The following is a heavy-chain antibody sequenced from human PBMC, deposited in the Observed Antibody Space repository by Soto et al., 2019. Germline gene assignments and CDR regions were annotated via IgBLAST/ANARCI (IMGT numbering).Heavy chain of an antibody. CDR1: GFTVGNNY. Sequence: EVQLVESGGGLIQPGGSLKLSCAASGFTVGNNYMGWVRQAPGKGLEWVSLIYSTGTTKYADSVKGRFTVSRDNAKNTLYLQMNSLRAEDTALYYCAKDGMGSGSHYNSFGYWGQGTLVTVSS. CDR2: IYSTGTT. CDR3: AKDGMGSGSHYNSFGY. V-gene: IGHV3-53*01. J-gene: IGHJ4*02. D-gene: IGHD3-10*01.